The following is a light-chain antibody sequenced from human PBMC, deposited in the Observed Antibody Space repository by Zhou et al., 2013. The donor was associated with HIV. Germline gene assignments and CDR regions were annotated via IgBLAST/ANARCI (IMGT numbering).Light chain of an antibody. CDR2: GAS. J-gene: IGKJ5*01. CDR3: QQRDNWPIT. V-gene: IGKV3D-11*01. Sequence: EIVLTQSPDTLSLSLGERATLSCRASQDVSDNYLGWYQHKPGQAPTLLIYGASNRATGITDKFTGSGSGTDFTLTISSLEPEDSAVYYCQQRDNWPITFGQGTRLEI. CDR1: QDVSDNY.